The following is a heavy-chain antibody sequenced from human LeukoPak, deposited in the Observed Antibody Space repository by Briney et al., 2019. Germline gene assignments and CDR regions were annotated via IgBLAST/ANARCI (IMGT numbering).Heavy chain of an antibody. CDR2: IRPEGTTT. V-gene: IGHV3-74*01. D-gene: IGHD3-9*01. CDR3: ARDLVWLLFDY. J-gene: IGHJ4*02. CDR1: GFTFRTYW. Sequence: GGSLRLSCAASGFTFRTYWMHWVRQAPGKGLVWVARIRPEGTTTDYADSVKGRFAISRYNAKNTLLLQMNSLSAEDTAAYYCARDLVWLLFDYWGQGTLVTVSS.